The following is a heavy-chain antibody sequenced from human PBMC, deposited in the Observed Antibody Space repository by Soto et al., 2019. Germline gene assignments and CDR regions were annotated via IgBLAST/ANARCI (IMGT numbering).Heavy chain of an antibody. V-gene: IGHV3-7*01. CDR3: ARYTVLGYAYWNGYNV. CDR1: EFTFSDYW. CDR2: IKQDGSEK. D-gene: IGHD3-3*01. Sequence: EVQLVESGGGVVQPGGSLRLSCAASEFTFSDYWMTWVRQAPGKGLEWVANIKQDGSEKYYVDSVKGRFTISRDNAKNSLYLQMNSLRSDDTAVYDCARYTVLGYAYWNGYNVWGQGTTVTVSS. J-gene: IGHJ6*02.